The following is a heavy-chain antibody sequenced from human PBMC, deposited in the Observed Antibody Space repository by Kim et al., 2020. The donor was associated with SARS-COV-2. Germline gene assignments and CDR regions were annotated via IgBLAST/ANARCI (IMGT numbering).Heavy chain of an antibody. D-gene: IGHD6-13*01. CDR3: ARRRKGQQLAGGNWFDP. J-gene: IGHJ5*02. CDR2: IYYSGST. Sequence: SETLSLTCTVSGDSISSSSYYWDWIRQPPGEGLEWIGSIYYSGSTYYNPSLKSRVTMPVDTSKNQFSLKLNSVTASDTAVYYCARRRKGQQLAGGNWFDPWGQGTLVTVSS. CDR1: GDSISSSSYY. V-gene: IGHV4-39*01.